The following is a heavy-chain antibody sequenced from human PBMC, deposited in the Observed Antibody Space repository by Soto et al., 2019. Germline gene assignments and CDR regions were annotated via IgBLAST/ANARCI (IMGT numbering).Heavy chain of an antibody. J-gene: IGHJ4*02. D-gene: IGHD6-19*01. CDR1: GFSFSTSQVG. CDR3: AHRPGGYLSGWDNGYFDY. CDR2: IYWDEDK. V-gene: IGHV2-5*02. Sequence: GPTLVNPTQTLTLTCTFSGFSFSTSQVGVGWIRQPPGKAQEWLAPIYWDEDKRYSPSLRSRLSITKDTSKNQVVLTMTNMDPVDTATYYCAHRPGGYLSGWDNGYFDYWGRGALVTVSS.